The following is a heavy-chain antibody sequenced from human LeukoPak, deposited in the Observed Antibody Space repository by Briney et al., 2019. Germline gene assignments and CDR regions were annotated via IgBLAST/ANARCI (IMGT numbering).Heavy chain of an antibody. J-gene: IGHJ4*02. CDR2: IRYDGSNK. V-gene: IGHV3-30*02. CDR1: GFTFSTYG. D-gene: IGHD6-6*01. CDR3: AKLAYSSSSSVDY. Sequence: GGSLRLSXAASGFTFSTYGMHCVRQAPGKGLEWAAFIRYDGSNKYYADSVKGRFTISRDNSKNALYLQMNSLRAEDTAVYYCAKLAYSSSSSVDYWGQGTLVTVSS.